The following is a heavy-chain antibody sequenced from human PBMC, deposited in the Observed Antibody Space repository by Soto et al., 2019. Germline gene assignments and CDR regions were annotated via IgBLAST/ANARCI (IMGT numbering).Heavy chain of an antibody. CDR2: IWYDGSNK. J-gene: IGHJ4*02. CDR1: GFTFSSYG. V-gene: IGHV3-33*01. D-gene: IGHD6-13*01. CDR3: ARTIAAGLLEGYFDY. Sequence: QVQLVESGGGVVQPGRSLRLSCAASGFTFSSYGMHWVRQAPGKGLEWVAVIWYDGSNKYYADSVKGRFTISRDNSKNTLYLQMNSLRAEDTAVYYCARTIAAGLLEGYFDYWGQGTLVTVSS.